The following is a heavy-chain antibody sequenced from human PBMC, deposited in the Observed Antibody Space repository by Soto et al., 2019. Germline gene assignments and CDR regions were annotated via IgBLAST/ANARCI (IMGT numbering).Heavy chain of an antibody. D-gene: IGHD6-19*01. CDR2: IDPSDSYT. Sequence: GGSLPISCQGSGYSVAIYWFSWVRQLPGKGLEWMGRIDPSDSYTNYSPSFQGHVTISADKSISTAYLQWSSLKASDTAMYYCARHVSSVAGQYGMDVWGQGTTVTVSS. CDR3: ARHVSSVAGQYGMDV. V-gene: IGHV5-10-1*01. CDR1: GYSVAIYW. J-gene: IGHJ6*02.